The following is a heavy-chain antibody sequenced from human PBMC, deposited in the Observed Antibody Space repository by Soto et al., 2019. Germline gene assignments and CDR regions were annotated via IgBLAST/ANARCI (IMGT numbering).Heavy chain of an antibody. CDR3: AHSARYYDSSGYLAN. J-gene: IGHJ4*02. Sequence: QITLKGSGPTLVKPTQTLTLTCTFSGFSLSTSGVGVGWIRQPPGKALEWLALIYWDDDKRYSPSLKSRLTSNKDTSKNQVVLTMTNMDPVDTATYYGAHSARYYDSSGYLANWGQGTLVTVSS. CDR2: IYWDDDK. D-gene: IGHD3-22*01. V-gene: IGHV2-5*02. CDR1: GFSLSTSGVG.